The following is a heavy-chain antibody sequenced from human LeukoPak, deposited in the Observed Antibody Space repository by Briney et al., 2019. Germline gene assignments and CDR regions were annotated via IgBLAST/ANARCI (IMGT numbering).Heavy chain of an antibody. CDR2: IYYSGST. CDR3: ARDGTDSSGYYYYFDY. CDR1: GGSISSGGYY. D-gene: IGHD3-22*01. V-gene: IGHV4-31*03. Sequence: SQTLSLTCTVSGGSISSGGYYWSWIRQHPGKGLEWIGYIYYSGSTYYNPSLKSRVTISVDTSKNQFSLKLSSVTAADTAVYYCARDGTDSSGYYYYFDYWGQGTLATVSS. J-gene: IGHJ4*02.